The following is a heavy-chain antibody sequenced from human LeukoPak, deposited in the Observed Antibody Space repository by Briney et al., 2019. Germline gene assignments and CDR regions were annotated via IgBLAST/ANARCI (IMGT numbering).Heavy chain of an antibody. CDR2: IYAAGNT. Sequence: GGSLRLSCVGSGFTVSSSYMTWVRQAPGKGLEWVSHIYAAGNTHYADSVKGRFTISRDISKNTVYLQMNSLRAEDTAVYYCARDNGWLGTFDCWGQGTLITVSS. D-gene: IGHD6-19*01. J-gene: IGHJ4*02. V-gene: IGHV3-66*01. CDR1: GFTVSSSY. CDR3: ARDNGWLGTFDC.